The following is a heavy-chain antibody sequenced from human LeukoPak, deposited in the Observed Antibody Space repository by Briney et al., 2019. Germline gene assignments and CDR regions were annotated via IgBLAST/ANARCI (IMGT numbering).Heavy chain of an antibody. J-gene: IGHJ4*02. CDR2: IYYSGST. D-gene: IGHD6-13*01. CDR3: ARRQRQIAAVTDY. CDR1: GGSISSSSYY. Sequence: SENLSLTCTVSGGSISSSSYYWGWIRQPPGKGLEWIGSIYYSGSTYYNPSLKSRVTISVDTSKNQFSLKLSSVTAADTAVYYCARRQRQIAAVTDYWGQGTLVTVTS. V-gene: IGHV4-39*01.